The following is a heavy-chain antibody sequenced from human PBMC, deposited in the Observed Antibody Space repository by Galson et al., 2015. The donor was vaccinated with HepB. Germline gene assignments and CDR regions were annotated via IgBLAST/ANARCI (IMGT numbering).Heavy chain of an antibody. V-gene: IGHV1-18*04. J-gene: IGHJ4*02. Sequence: SVKVSCKAFGYNFTTYGISWVRQAPGQGLEWMGWISAYSVNTKYGQSLQGRVTMTTDTSTSTAYMELRSLTSDDTAVYYCARDLYYYECSGFGVWGQGTLVTVSS. CDR3: ARDLYYYECSGFGV. CDR2: ISAYSVNT. D-gene: IGHD3-22*01. CDR1: GYNFTTYG.